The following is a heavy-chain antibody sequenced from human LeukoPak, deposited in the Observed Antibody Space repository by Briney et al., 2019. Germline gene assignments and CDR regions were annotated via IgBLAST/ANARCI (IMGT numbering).Heavy chain of an antibody. D-gene: IGHD3-22*01. V-gene: IGHV4-34*01. CDR2: INHSGST. CDR3: ARVRYSDSSVLTRKRSYYFDY. J-gene: IGHJ4*02. CDR1: GGSFRGYY. Sequence: PSETLSLTCAVYGGSFRGYYWSWIRQPPGKGLEWLGEINHSGSTNYNPSLKSRVTISVDTSKNQFSLKMSSVTAADTAVYYCARVRYSDSSVLTRKRSYYFDYGGKGTLVTVSS.